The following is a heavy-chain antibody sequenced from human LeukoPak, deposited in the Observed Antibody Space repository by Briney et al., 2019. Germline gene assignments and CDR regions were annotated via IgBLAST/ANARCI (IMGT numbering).Heavy chain of an antibody. Sequence: GGSLRLSCAASGFTFTGHTMTWLRQAPGKGLEWVSIIGGRDDRTYYADSVKGRFTISRDNSKNTLYLQMNSLRGEDTAVYYCAKDPNPFYDFWSGYKWGQGTLVTVSS. D-gene: IGHD3-3*01. J-gene: IGHJ4*02. V-gene: IGHV3-23*01. CDR1: GFTFTGHT. CDR2: IGGRDDRT. CDR3: AKDPNPFYDFWSGYK.